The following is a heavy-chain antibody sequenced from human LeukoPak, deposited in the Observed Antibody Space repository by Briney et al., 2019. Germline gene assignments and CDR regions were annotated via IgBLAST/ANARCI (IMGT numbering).Heavy chain of an antibody. J-gene: IGHJ4*02. D-gene: IGHD1-26*01. CDR1: GFTFSSYA. CDR3: AKERGMYSGSYHFDY. V-gene: IGHV3-30*18. Sequence: GGALTLSCAASGFTFSSYAMHGVGQAPGKGLEWVAVISYDGSNKYYADSVKGRFTISRDNSKNTLYLQMNSLRAEDTAVYYCAKERGMYSGSYHFDYWGQGTLVTVSS. CDR2: ISYDGSNK.